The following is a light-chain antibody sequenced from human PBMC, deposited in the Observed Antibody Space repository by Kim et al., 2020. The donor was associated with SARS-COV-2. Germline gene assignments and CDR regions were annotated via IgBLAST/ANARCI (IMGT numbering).Light chain of an antibody. CDR3: SSYTSSNTLV. CDR1: SSDVGGYNY. J-gene: IGLJ3*02. V-gene: IGLV2-14*03. CDR2: DVS. Sequence: GQSITISCTGTSSDVGGYNYVSWYQQHPGKAPKFMIYDVSYRPSGVSNRFSGSKSGNTASLTISGLQAEDEADYYCSSYTSSNTLVFGGGTKLTVL.